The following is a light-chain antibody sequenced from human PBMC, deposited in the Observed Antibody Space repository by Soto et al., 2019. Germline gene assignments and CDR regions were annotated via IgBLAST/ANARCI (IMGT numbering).Light chain of an antibody. CDR2: EVS. V-gene: IGLV2-14*01. J-gene: IGLJ2*01. CDR3: SSYTSSNTLV. Sequence: QSALTQPASVSGSPGQSITISCTGTSSDVGAYNYVSWYQQHPGKAPKLMIFEVSDRPSGVSNRFSGSKSGNTASLTISGPQAEDEAAYYCSSYTSSNTLVFGGGTKLTVL. CDR1: SSDVGAYNY.